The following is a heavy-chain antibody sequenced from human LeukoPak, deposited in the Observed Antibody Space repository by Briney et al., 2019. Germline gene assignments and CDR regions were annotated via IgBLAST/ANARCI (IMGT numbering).Heavy chain of an antibody. D-gene: IGHD2/OR15-2a*01. CDR1: GDSISCYH. CDR2: MYISGNT. Sequence: PSELLILSCTSAGDSISCYHGCWLQQPAGKGLGWIGRMYISGNTNYNPALQSHVTMSFDTSKNQFSLRLNSVTAADTAVYYWARSCNYNASFDHWGQGTLVTVSS. J-gene: IGHJ4*02. CDR3: ARSCNYNASFDH. V-gene: IGHV4-4*07.